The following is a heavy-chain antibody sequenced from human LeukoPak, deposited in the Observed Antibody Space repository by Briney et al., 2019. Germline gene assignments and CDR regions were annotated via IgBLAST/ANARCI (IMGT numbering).Heavy chain of an antibody. V-gene: IGHV1-18*01. CDR2: ISAYNGNT. Sequence: ASVKVSCKASGYTFTSYGISWVRQAPGQGLEWMGWISAYNGNTNYAQKLQGRVTMTTDTSTSTAYMELRSLRSDDTAVYYCARDRPGIAVASTWAPYYYGMDVWGQGTTVTVSS. CDR1: GYTFTSYG. D-gene: IGHD6-19*01. CDR3: ARDRPGIAVASTWAPYYYGMDV. J-gene: IGHJ6*02.